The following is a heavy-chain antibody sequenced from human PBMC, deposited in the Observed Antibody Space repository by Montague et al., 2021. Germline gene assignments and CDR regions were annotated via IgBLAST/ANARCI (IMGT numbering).Heavy chain of an antibody. V-gene: IGHV4-4*02. J-gene: IGHJ5*02. CDR1: GDSIRSSNW. CDR2: NYNSGST. CDR3: GRAKGEISFAGVNVQGNGWFDP. D-gene: IGHD3-16*02. Sequence: SETLSLTCGVSGDSIRSSNWRPWVRQSSGMGPAWVGENYNSGSTNYNPSLKSRVSISEDKSKNQFSLQLTSVTAADTAVYFCGRAKGEISFAGVNVQGNGWFDPWGQGILVTVSS.